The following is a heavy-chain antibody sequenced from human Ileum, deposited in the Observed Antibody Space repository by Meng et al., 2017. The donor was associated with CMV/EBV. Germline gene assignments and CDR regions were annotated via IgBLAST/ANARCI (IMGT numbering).Heavy chain of an antibody. CDR1: GYTFSVST. V-gene: IGHV1-2*06. J-gene: IGHJ4*02. Sequence: RVSSETSGYTFSVSTIHWARQAPGQGLEWMGRINTNRGDTFYAQKFRGRVTMTRDTSIRTVFMELSGLQSHDTAIYYCARDNWGSDYWGQGTLVTVSS. D-gene: IGHD7-27*01. CDR3: ARDNWGSDY. CDR2: INTNRGDT.